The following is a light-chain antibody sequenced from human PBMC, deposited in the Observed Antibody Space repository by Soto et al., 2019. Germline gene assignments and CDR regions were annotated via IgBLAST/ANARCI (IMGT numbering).Light chain of an antibody. J-gene: IGKJ3*01. V-gene: IGKV1-33*01. CDR2: DAS. CDR1: QDISNY. Sequence: DIQMTQSPSSLSASVGDRVTITCQASQDISNYLNCYQQKPGKAPKLLIYDASNLETGVPSRFSGSGSGTDVTVTISSLQPEDIATYYCQQYDNLPLTFGPGTKVDIK. CDR3: QQYDNLPLT.